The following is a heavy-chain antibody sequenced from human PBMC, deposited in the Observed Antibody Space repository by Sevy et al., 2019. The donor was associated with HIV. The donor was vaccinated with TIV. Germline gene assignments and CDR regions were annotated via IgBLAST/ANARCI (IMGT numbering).Heavy chain of an antibody. CDR2: IIPIYGTI. Sequence: SCKASGGTFSSHAISWVRQAPGQGLEWMGGIIPIYGTINYAQKFQGRVTITADESTSTVYMVLSSLRPDDAAVYYCAREVTGTTYGFDPWGQGTLVTVSS. D-gene: IGHD1-7*01. J-gene: IGHJ5*02. V-gene: IGHV1-69*01. CDR3: AREVTGTTYGFDP. CDR1: GGTFSSHA.